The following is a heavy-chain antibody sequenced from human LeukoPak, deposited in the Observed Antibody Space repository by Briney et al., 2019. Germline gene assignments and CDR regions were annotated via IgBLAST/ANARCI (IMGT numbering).Heavy chain of an antibody. CDR1: GYTFTGYW. V-gene: IGHV5-51*01. CDR2: IYPGDSDT. J-gene: IGHJ4*02. D-gene: IGHD5-12*01. Sequence: GESLKISCKGSGYTFTGYWIGWVRQMPGKGLEWMGIIYPGDSDTRYSPSFQGQVTISADKSISTAYLQWSSLKASDTAMYYCASHSGYDYRGGYYFDYWGQGTLVTVSS. CDR3: ASHSGYDYRGGYYFDY.